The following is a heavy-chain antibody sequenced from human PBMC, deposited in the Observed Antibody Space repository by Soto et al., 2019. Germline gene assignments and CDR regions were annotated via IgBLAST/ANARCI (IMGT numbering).Heavy chain of an antibody. V-gene: IGHV1-69*06. D-gene: IGHD1-1*01. J-gene: IGHJ6*02. CDR2: IIPIFDTA. CDR3: ASGTYYYYGMDV. CDR1: GGTFSSYA. Sequence: SVKVSCKASGGTFSSYAISWVRQAPGQGLEWMGGIIPIFDTANYAQKLQGRVTITADKSTSTAYMELSSLRSEDTAVYYCASGTYYYYGMDVWGQGTTVTVSS.